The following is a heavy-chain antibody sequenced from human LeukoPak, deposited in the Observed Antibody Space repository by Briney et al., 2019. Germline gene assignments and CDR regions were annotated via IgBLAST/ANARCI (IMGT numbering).Heavy chain of an antibody. CDR3: AQSSGWDSLKY. CDR2: INPNSGGT. Sequence: ASVKVSCKASGHTFTSYYMHWVRQAPGQGLEWMGWINPNSGGTNHAQKFQGRVSMTRDTSTSTAYMELSRLRSDDTAVYYCAQSSGWDSLKYWGQGTLVTVSS. CDR1: GHTFTSYY. V-gene: IGHV1-2*02. J-gene: IGHJ4*02. D-gene: IGHD6-19*01.